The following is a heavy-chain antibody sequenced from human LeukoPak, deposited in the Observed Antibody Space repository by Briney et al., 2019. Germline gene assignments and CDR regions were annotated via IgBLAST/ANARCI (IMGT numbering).Heavy chain of an antibody. CDR1: GFTFTDAW. V-gene: IGHV3-15*01. CDR3: TTASYYDILTGFFT. J-gene: IGHJ4*02. CDR2: IKREADGGTA. D-gene: IGHD3-9*01. Sequence: GGSLRLSCAVSGFTFTDAWMTWIRQGPGKGLEWVGRIKREADGGTADYAAPVNGRFTISRDDSKDTLYLQLNSLKTEDTGVYYCTTASYYDILTGFFTWGQGTLVTVSS.